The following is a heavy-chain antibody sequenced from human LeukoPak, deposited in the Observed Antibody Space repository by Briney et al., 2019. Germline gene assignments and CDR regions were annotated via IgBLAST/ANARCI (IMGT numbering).Heavy chain of an antibody. J-gene: IGHJ4*02. D-gene: IGHD6-19*01. CDR3: AREVMAVAGTESFDY. CDR2: ISYDGSNK. Sequence: GGSLRLSCAASGFTFSSYGMHWVRQAPGKGLEWVAVISYDGSNKYYADSVKGRFTISRDNSKNTLYLQMNSLRAEDTAVYYCAREVMAVAGTESFDYWGQGTLVTVSS. V-gene: IGHV3-30*03. CDR1: GFTFSSYG.